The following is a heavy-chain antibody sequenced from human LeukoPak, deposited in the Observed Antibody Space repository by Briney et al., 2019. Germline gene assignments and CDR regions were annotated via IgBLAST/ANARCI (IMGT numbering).Heavy chain of an antibody. J-gene: IGHJ4*02. CDR1: GFTFSSYA. CDR2: ISGSGGST. Sequence: GGSLRLSCAASGFTFSSYAMSWGRQAPGEGLGWVSAISGSGGSTYYADSVKGRFTISRDNSKNTLYLQMNSLRAEDTAVYYCAKDGSDWNDYPFDYWGQGTLVTVSS. D-gene: IGHD1-1*01. V-gene: IGHV3-23*01. CDR3: AKDGSDWNDYPFDY.